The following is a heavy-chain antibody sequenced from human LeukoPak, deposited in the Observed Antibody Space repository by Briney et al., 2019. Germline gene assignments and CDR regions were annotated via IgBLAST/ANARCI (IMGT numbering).Heavy chain of an antibody. J-gene: IGHJ4*02. CDR3: AKGGGTGYSRSWYKIGYFDY. V-gene: IGHV3-9*01. CDR2: LCWNSGSR. Sequence: PGGSLRLSCAASGFTFDAYAMHWARQPPGKGLEWVSGLCWNSGSRGYANSVKGRFTISRDNAKNSLYLQMNSLRAEDTALYYCAKGGGTGYSRSWYKIGYFDYWGQGTLVTVSS. D-gene: IGHD6-13*01. CDR1: GFTFDAYA.